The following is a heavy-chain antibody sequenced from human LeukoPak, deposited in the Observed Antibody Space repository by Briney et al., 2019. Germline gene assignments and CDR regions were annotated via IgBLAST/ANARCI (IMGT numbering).Heavy chain of an antibody. V-gene: IGHV4-39*01. CDR3: ARQQWLVADY. D-gene: IGHD6-19*01. CDR2: INHSGST. J-gene: IGHJ4*02. Sequence: SETLSLTCTVSGGSISSSSYYWGWIRQPPGKGLEWIGEINHSGSTNYNPSLKSRVTISVDTSKNQFSLKLSSVTAADTAVYYCARQQWLVADYWGQGTLVTVSS. CDR1: GGSISSSSYY.